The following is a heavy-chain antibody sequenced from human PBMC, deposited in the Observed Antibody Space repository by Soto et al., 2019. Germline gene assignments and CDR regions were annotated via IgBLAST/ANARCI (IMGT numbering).Heavy chain of an antibody. D-gene: IGHD3-16*01. CDR2: ISSSSSTR. CDR3: ARDAYPFDY. CDR1: GFTFSSYS. Sequence: EVQLVESGGGLVQPGGSLRLSCAASGFTFSSYSMNWVRQAPGKGLEWVSYISSSSSTRYYADSVKGRFTISRDNAKKLLYLQMNSLRAEDTAVYYCARDAYPFDYWGQGTLVTVSS. V-gene: IGHV3-48*01. J-gene: IGHJ4*02.